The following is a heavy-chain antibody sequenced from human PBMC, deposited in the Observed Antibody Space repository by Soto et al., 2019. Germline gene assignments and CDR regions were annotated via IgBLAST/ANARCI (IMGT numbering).Heavy chain of an antibody. D-gene: IGHD2-2*01. CDR2: VSYDGSFK. CDR1: GFTFSKFG. CDR3: AKDSDQLLFDYYYYGMDV. Sequence: QVQLVESGGGVVQPGGSLRLSCDASGFTFSKFGIHWVRQAPGKGLEWVAVVSYDGSFKYYADSVKGRFTISRDNSKNTLYLQMNSLRPEDTALYYCAKDSDQLLFDYYYYGMDVWGQGTMVTVSS. V-gene: IGHV3-30*18. J-gene: IGHJ6*02.